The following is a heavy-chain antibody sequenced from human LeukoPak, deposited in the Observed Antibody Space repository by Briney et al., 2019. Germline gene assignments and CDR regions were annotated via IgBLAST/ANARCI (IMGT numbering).Heavy chain of an antibody. CDR2: ISSSGSTI. J-gene: IGHJ6*03. CDR3: ARGALPLYYYGSGRYVPIYYYMDV. Sequence: GGSLRLSCAASGLTFSDYYMSWIRQAPGKGLEWVSYISSSGSTIYYADSVKGRFTISRDNAKNSLYLQMNSLRAEDTAVYYCARGALPLYYYGSGRYVPIYYYMDVWGKGTTVTVSS. D-gene: IGHD3-10*01. V-gene: IGHV3-11*04. CDR1: GLTFSDYY.